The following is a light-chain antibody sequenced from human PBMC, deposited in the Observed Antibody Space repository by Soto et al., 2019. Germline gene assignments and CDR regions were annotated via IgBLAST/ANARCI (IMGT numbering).Light chain of an antibody. Sequence: QSALTQPASASGSPGQSLTISCTGTNSDVGGYEYVSWYQQHPGKAPKLMIYDVSNRPSGVSNRFSGSKSGNTYSLTISGLQAEDEAAYYCSSYTDTSDHVMLGGGTKLTVL. V-gene: IGLV2-14*03. CDR3: SSYTDTSDHVM. CDR1: NSDVGGYEY. CDR2: DVS. J-gene: IGLJ3*02.